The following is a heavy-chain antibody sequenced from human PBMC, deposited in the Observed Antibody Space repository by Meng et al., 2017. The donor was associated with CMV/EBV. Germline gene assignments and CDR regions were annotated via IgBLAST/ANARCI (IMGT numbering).Heavy chain of an antibody. J-gene: IGHJ3*02. CDR3: ARIGYCSSYFAFDI. CDR1: GYTFTGYY. Sequence: ASVKVSCKASGYTFTGYYMHWVRQAPGQGLEWMGWINPNSGGTNYAQKFQGRVTMTRDTSISTAYMELSRLRSDDTAVYYCARIGYCSSYFAFDIWGQGTMVTVSS. CDR2: INPNSGGT. D-gene: IGHD6-6*01. V-gene: IGHV1-2*02.